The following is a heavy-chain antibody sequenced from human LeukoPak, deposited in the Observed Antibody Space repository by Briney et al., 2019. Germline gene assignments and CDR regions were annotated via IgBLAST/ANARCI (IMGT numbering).Heavy chain of an antibody. CDR2: IQPGDSDT. CDR3: ARGGALKLWLNWFDP. V-gene: IGHV5-51*01. CDR1: GYSFTRYW. D-gene: IGHD3-16*01. J-gene: IGHJ5*02. Sequence: GESLKISCKGSGYSFTRYWIGWVRQLPGKGLEWMGIIQPGDSDTRYSPSFQGQVTISADKSISTAYLQWSSLKASDTAMYYCARGGALKLWLNWFDPWGQGTQVIVSS.